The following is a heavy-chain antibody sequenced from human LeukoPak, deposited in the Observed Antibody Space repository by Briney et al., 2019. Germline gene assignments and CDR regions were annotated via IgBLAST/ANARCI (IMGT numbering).Heavy chain of an antibody. CDR2: IIPIFGTA. V-gene: IGHV1-69*06. D-gene: IGHD1-1*01. Sequence: ASVKVSCKASGGTFSSYAISWVRQAPGRGLEWMGGIIPIFGTANYAQKFQGRVTITADKSTSTAYMELSSLRSEDTAVYYCATGTTGTTPSDFDYWGQGTLVTVSS. CDR1: GGTFSSYA. CDR3: ATGTTGTTPSDFDY. J-gene: IGHJ4*02.